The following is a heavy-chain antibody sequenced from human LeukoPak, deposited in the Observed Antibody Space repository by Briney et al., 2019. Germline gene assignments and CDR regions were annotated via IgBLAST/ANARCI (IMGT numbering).Heavy chain of an antibody. Sequence: GGSLRLSCAASGFTFSSYDMHWVRQAPGKGLEWVSYISSSGSTIYYADSVKGRFTISRDNAKNTLYLQMNSLRAEDTAVYYCARDALSVVAATLGFDPWGQGTLVTVSS. D-gene: IGHD2-15*01. J-gene: IGHJ5*02. CDR3: ARDALSVVAATLGFDP. CDR1: GFTFSSYD. CDR2: ISSSGSTI. V-gene: IGHV3-48*03.